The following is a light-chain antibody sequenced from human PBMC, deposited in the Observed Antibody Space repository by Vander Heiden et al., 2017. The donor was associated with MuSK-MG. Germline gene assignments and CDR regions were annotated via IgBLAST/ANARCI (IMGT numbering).Light chain of an antibody. V-gene: IGKV1-5*03. Sequence: DIQMTQSPSTLSASVGDGVTITCRASQSISNWLAWYQQKPGKVPKPLIYKASNLQSGVPSRFSGSGSGTEFTLTISSLQPEDFATYYCQQYKSYSGTFGQGTKVEIK. CDR2: KAS. CDR3: QQYKSYSGT. J-gene: IGKJ1*01. CDR1: QSISNW.